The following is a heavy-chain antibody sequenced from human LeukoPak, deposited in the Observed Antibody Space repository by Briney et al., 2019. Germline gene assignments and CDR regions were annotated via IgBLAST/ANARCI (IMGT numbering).Heavy chain of an antibody. CDR3: ARGGGFDYYYMDV. J-gene: IGHJ6*03. CDR2: ISSSSSYI. V-gene: IGHV3-21*01. Sequence: GGSLRLSCAASGFTFSSYSMNWVRQAPGKGLEWVSSISSSSSYIYYADSVKGRFTISRDNAKNSLYLQMNSLRAEDTAVYYCARGGGFDYYYMDVWGKGTTVTVSS. CDR1: GFTFSSYS. D-gene: IGHD3-10*01.